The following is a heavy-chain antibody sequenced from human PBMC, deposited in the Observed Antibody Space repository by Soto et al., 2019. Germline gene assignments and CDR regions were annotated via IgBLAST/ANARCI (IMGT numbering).Heavy chain of an antibody. V-gene: IGHV5-10-1*01. CDR3: ARHITRTIFGVVIPTPLTL. Sequence: PGESLKISCKGSGYSFTSYWISWVRQMPGKGLEWMGRIDPSDSYTNYSPSFQGHVTISADKSISTAYLQWSSLKASDTAMYYCARHITRTIFGVVIPTPLTLWGQGTLVTVSS. CDR1: GYSFTSYW. J-gene: IGHJ4*02. D-gene: IGHD3-3*01. CDR2: IDPSDSYT.